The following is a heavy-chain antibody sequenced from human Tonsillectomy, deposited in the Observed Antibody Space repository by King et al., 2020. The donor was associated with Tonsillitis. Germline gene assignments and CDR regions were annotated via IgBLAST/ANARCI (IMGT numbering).Heavy chain of an antibody. V-gene: IGHV3-21*01. J-gene: IGHJ4*02. CDR2: ISRGSSYI. CDR3: ARNMLDDSSGYDLPFDF. D-gene: IGHD3-22*01. Sequence: VQLVESGGGLVKPGGSLRLSCAASGFTFSTYRMNLVRQAPGKGLERVAFISRGSSYIYYADSVKGRFTMYRDNAKNSLYLQMNNLRAEDTAVYYCARNMLDDSSGYDLPFDFWGQGTLATVSS. CDR1: GFTFSTYR.